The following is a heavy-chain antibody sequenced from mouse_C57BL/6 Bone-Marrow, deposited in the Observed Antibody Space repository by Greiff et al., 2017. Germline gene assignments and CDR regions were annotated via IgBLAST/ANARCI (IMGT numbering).Heavy chain of an antibody. Sequence: EVQLMESGGGLVKPGGSLKLSCAASGFTFSDYGMHWVRQAPEKGLEWVAYISSGSSTIYYADTVKGRFTISRDNAKNTLFLQMTSLRSEDTAMYYCARVFTTVVATDYWGQGTTLTVSS. CDR3: ARVFTTVVATDY. CDR2: ISSGSSTI. D-gene: IGHD1-1*01. J-gene: IGHJ2*01. CDR1: GFTFSDYG. V-gene: IGHV5-17*01.